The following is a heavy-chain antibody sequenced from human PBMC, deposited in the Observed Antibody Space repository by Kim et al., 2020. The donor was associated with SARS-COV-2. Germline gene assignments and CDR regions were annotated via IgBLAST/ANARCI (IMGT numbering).Heavy chain of an antibody. D-gene: IGHD2-2*01. V-gene: IGHV1-46*01. CDR3: AVSTRAGYYGMDV. Sequence: YEQKFQGRVTMTRDTSTSTVYMELSSLRSEDTAVYYCAVSTRAGYYGMDVWGQGTTVTVSS. J-gene: IGHJ6*02.